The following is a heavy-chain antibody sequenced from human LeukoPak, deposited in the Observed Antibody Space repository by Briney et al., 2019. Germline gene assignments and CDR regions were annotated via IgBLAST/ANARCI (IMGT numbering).Heavy chain of an antibody. D-gene: IGHD3-22*01. J-gene: IGHJ5*02. CDR1: GGSISSYY. Sequence: SETLSLTCTVSGGSISSYYWSWIRQPPGQGLEWIGYIYYSGSTNYNPSLKSRVTISADTSKNQFSLKLSSVTAADTAVYYCARDSKYDSEIWFDPWGQGTLVTVSS. CDR2: IYYSGST. V-gene: IGHV4-59*01. CDR3: ARDSKYDSEIWFDP.